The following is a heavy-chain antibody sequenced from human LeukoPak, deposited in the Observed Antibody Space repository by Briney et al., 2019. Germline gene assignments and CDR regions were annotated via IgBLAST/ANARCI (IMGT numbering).Heavy chain of an antibody. V-gene: IGHV3-20*04. J-gene: IGHJ6*03. Sequence: GGSLRLSCAASGFTFDDYGMSWVRQAPGKGLEWVSGINWNGGSTGYADSVKGRFTISRDNAKNSLYLQMNSLRAEDTALYYCARASSSWYLYYYYYMDAWGKGTTVTISS. CDR3: ARASSSWYLYYYYYMDA. D-gene: IGHD6-13*01. CDR2: INWNGGST. CDR1: GFTFDDYG.